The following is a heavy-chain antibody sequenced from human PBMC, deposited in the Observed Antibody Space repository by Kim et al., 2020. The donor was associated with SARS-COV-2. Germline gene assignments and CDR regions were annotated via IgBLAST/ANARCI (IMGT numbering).Heavy chain of an antibody. J-gene: IGHJ6*02. Sequence: ADSVKGRFTISRDNSKITLYLQMNSLRDEDTAVYYCARTLVLSGYYGMDVWGQGTTVTVSS. V-gene: IGHV3-33*01. CDR3: ARTLVLSGYYGMDV. D-gene: IGHD3-10*01.